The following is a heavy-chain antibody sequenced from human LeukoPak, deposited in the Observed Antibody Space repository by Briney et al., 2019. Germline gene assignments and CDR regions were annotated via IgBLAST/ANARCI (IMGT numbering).Heavy chain of an antibody. J-gene: IGHJ5*02. CDR2: IHYTGST. D-gene: IGHD3-16*01. Sequence: SETLTLTYTVYGGSITGHYWSWIRQPPGKGLEWIGYIHYTGSTNYNPSLNSRITMSVDTPNNQFSLRLTSVTATDTAVYYCARLHALGAEEFDPWGQGALVTVSS. CDR1: GGSITGHY. V-gene: IGHV4-59*11. CDR3: ARLHALGAEEFDP.